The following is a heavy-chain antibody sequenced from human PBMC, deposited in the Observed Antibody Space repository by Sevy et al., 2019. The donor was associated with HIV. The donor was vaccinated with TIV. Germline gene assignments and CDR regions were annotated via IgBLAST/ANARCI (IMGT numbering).Heavy chain of an antibody. Sequence: GGSLRLSCAASGFSFRSYWMTWVRQAPGKGLEWVANINRDESATYYVGSVKGRFTIFRDNAKNLLYLQMNSLRVDDTAVYYCVTDDRPSGWLFDFWGPGTQVTVSS. V-gene: IGHV3-7*01. CDR2: INRDESAT. D-gene: IGHD6-19*01. J-gene: IGHJ4*02. CDR1: GFSFRSYW. CDR3: VTDDRPSGWLFDF.